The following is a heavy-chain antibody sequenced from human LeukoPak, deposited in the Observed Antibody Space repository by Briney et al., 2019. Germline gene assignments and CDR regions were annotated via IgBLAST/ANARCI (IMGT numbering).Heavy chain of an antibody. CDR2: IYTSGST. CDR3: ARELGRYCSSTSCAQGIDY. Sequence: SETLSLTCTVSGGSISSGSYYWSWIWQPAGKGLEWIGRIYTSGSTNYNPSLKSRVTISVDTSKNQFSLKLSSVTAADTAVYYCARELGRYCSSTSCAQGIDYWGQGTLVTVSS. V-gene: IGHV4-61*02. CDR1: GGSISSGSYY. J-gene: IGHJ4*02. D-gene: IGHD2-2*01.